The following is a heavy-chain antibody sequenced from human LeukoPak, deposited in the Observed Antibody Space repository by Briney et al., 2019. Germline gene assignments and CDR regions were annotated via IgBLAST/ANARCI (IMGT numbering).Heavy chain of an antibody. J-gene: IGHJ6*02. CDR2: ISSSSSYI. CDR1: GFTFSSYS. CDR3: ARDLEYSSSWGMDV. Sequence: GGSLRLSCAASGFTFSSYSMNWVRQAPGKGLEWVSSISSSSSYINYADSVKGRFTISRDNAKNSLYLQMNSLRAEDTAVYYCARDLEYSSSWGMDVWGQGTTVTVSS. D-gene: IGHD6-6*01. V-gene: IGHV3-21*01.